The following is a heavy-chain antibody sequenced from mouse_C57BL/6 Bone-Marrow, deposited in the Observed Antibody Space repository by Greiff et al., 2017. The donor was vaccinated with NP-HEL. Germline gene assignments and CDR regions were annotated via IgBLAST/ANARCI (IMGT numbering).Heavy chain of an antibody. CDR2: INPSSGYT. Sequence: QVQLKQSGAELARPGASVKMSCKASGYSFTSYTMHWVKQRPGQGLEWIGYINPSSGYTKSNQKFKDKATLTADKSSSTAYMQLSSLTSEDSAVYYCARTRTGRDFDYWGQGTTLTVSS. J-gene: IGHJ2*01. D-gene: IGHD4-1*01. CDR3: ARTRTGRDFDY. CDR1: GYSFTSYT. V-gene: IGHV1-4*01.